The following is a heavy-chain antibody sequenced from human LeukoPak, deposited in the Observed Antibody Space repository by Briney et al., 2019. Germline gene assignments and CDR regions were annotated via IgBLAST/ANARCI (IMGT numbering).Heavy chain of an antibody. V-gene: IGHV1-2*02. CDR3: ARDLGYSYAPGADYYFDY. CDR2: INPNSGGT. J-gene: IGHJ4*02. Sequence: GASVKVSCKASGYTFTSYFIHWVRQAPGQGLEWMGWINPNSGGTNYAQKFQGRVTMTRDTSISTAYMELSRLRSDDTAVYYCARDLGYSYAPGADYYFDYWGQGTLVTVSS. D-gene: IGHD5-18*01. CDR1: GYTFTSYF.